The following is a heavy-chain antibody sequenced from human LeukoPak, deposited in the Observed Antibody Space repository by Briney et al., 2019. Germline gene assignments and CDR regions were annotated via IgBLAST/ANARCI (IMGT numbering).Heavy chain of an antibody. Sequence: SETLSLTCAVYGESFSGYYWSWIRQPPGKGLEWIGEINHSGSTNYNPSLKSRVTISVDTSKNQFSLKLSSVTAADTAVYYCARGILGPFDYWGQGTLVTVSS. CDR2: INHSGST. J-gene: IGHJ4*02. D-gene: IGHD3-9*01. CDR1: GESFSGYY. CDR3: ARGILGPFDY. V-gene: IGHV4-34*01.